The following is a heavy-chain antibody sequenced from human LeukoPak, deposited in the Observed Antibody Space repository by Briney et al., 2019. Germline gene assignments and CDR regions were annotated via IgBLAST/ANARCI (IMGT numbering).Heavy chain of an antibody. Sequence: GGSLRLSCAASGFTVSSSYMSWVRQAPGKGLEWVSVIHSGGATYYADSVKGRFTVSRDNSKNTLYLQMNSLRAEDTAVYYCARDDYYDSSGLPDSWGQGTLVTVSS. J-gene: IGHJ5*01. CDR3: ARDDYYDSSGLPDS. CDR1: GFTVSSSY. D-gene: IGHD3-22*01. V-gene: IGHV3-66*01. CDR2: IHSGGAT.